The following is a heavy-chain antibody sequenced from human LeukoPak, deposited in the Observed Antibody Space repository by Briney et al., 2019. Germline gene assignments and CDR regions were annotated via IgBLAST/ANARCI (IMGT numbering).Heavy chain of an antibody. CDR2: INPNSGGT. D-gene: IGHD4-17*01. V-gene: IGHV1-2*04. J-gene: IGHJ6*04. CDR1: GYTFTGYY. CDR3: ARNGDYDYYYGMDV. Sequence: ASVKVSCKASGYTFTGYYMHWVRQAPGQGLEWMGWINPNSGGTNYAQKFQGWVTMTRDTSISTAYMELSRLRSDDPAVYYCARNGDYDYYYGMDVWGKGTTVTVSS.